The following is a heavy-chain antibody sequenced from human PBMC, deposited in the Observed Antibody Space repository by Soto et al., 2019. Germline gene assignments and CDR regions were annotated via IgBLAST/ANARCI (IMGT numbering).Heavy chain of an antibody. Sequence: PWAALSLPWAVSGGTVSSDYMSWVRQTPGMGLEWASVIYSGGSTYYADSVKGRFTISRDNSKNTLYLQMNSLRAEDTAVYYCARGGQQLDYYNGMDVWGQGTTVTLSS. J-gene: IGHJ6*02. CDR3: ARGGQQLDYYNGMDV. V-gene: IGHV3-53*01. D-gene: IGHD6-13*01. CDR2: IYSGGST. CDR1: GGTVSSDY.